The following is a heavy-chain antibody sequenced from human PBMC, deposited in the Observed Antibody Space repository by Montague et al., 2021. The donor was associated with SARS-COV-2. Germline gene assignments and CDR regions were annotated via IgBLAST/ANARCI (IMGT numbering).Heavy chain of an antibody. CDR3: ASRNYGSGLEEIDY. J-gene: IGHJ4*02. CDR2: IYSGCST. Sequence: SLRLSCAASEFTVSSNYMSWVRQAPGKGLEWVSVIYSGCSTYYAYSVRGRFTISRDNSKNTLYLQMNSLRAEDTAVYYCASRNYGSGLEEIDYWGQGILVTVSS. D-gene: IGHD3-10*01. CDR1: EFTVSSNY. V-gene: IGHV3-66*01.